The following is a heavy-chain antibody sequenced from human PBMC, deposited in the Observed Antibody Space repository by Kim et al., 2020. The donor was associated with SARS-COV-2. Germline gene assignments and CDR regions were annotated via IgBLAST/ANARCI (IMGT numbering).Heavy chain of an antibody. Sequence: SETLSLTCTVSGASISSGGYYWSWIRQHQGKGLEWIAYIDYSGSTDDNPSVKSRLIISLDKSKNQISLKLSSVTAADTAVYYCVRVRRDGYNYFDYWGQGTLVTVSS. J-gene: IGHJ4*02. CDR2: IDYSGST. D-gene: IGHD5-12*01. CDR3: VRVRRDGYNYFDY. V-gene: IGHV4-31*03. CDR1: GASISSGGYY.